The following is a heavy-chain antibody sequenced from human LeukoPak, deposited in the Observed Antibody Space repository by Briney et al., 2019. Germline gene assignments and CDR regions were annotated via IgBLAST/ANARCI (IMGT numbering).Heavy chain of an antibody. V-gene: IGHV3-21*04. J-gene: IGHJ4*02. CDR1: GFTFSSYS. D-gene: IGHD5-24*01. CDR3: ARGFRYGSNWGFDY. Sequence: GGSLRLSCAASGFTFSSYSMNWVRQAPGKGLEWVSSISSSSSYIYYADSVKGRFTISRDNAKNSLYLQMSSLKTEDTAVYYCARGFRYGSNWGFDYWGQGTLVTVSS. CDR2: ISSSSSYI.